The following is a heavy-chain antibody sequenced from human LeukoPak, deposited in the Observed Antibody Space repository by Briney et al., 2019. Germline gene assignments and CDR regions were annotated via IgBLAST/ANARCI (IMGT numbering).Heavy chain of an antibody. J-gene: IGHJ6*03. V-gene: IGHV1-18*01. CDR3: ARLLGYYMDV. Sequence: ASVKVSCKASGYTFTTYVISWVRQAPGQGLEWMGWISAYNGNTNYAQRLQGRVTMTTDTSTSTAYMELRSLRSDDTAVYYCARLLGYYMDVWGKGTTVTISS. CDR2: ISAYNGNT. CDR1: GYTFTTYV. D-gene: IGHD7-27*01.